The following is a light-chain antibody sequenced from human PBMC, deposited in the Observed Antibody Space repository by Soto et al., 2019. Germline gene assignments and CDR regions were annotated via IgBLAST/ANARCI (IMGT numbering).Light chain of an antibody. CDR3: QQSSNWPLT. Sequence: EIVLPQSPATLPLSPGERATLSCRASQSVSRYLAWYQQKPGQAPRLLIYDASNRATGIPARFSGSGSGTDFTLTISSLEPEDFAVDYCQQSSNWPLTFGGGTKVEIK. CDR2: DAS. CDR1: QSVSRY. J-gene: IGKJ4*01. V-gene: IGKV3-11*01.